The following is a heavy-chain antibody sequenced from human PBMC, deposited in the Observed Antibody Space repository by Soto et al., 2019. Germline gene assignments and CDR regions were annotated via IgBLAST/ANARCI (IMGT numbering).Heavy chain of an antibody. V-gene: IGHV4-34*01. CDR3: ARLTNYYDSSGSYYFDY. Sequence: SETLSLTCAVYGGSFSGYYWSWIRQPPGKGLEWIGEINHSGSTNYNPSLKSRVTISVDTSKNQFSLKLSSVTAADTAVYYCARLTNYYDSSGSYYFDYWGQGTLVTVSS. J-gene: IGHJ4*02. CDR1: GGSFSGYY. D-gene: IGHD3-22*01. CDR2: INHSGST.